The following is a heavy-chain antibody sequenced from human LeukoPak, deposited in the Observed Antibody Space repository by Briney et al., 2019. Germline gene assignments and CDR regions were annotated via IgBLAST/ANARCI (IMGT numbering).Heavy chain of an antibody. D-gene: IGHD5-18*01. J-gene: IGHJ4*02. Sequence: GGSLRLSCAASGLTISRYWLTWVRQAPGKGLEWVANIKEDGSEKYYVDSVKGRFTISRDNAKHSLYLQINSLRAEDTAIYYCARDETALDYWGQGTLVTVSS. CDR1: GLTISRYW. V-gene: IGHV3-7*01. CDR2: IKEDGSEK. CDR3: ARDETALDY.